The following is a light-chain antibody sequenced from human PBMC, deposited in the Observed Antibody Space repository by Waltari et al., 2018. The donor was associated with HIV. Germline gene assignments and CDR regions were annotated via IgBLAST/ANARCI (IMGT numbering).Light chain of an antibody. CDR3: QQRSNWPSLG. Sequence: EIVLTQSPATLSLSPGARATLSCRASQSVNSYLAWYQQKPGPAPRLLICDASNRATGIPARLSGSGSGTDFTLTISSLEPEDFAVYYCQQRSNWPSLGFGGGTKVEIK. J-gene: IGKJ4*02. CDR2: DAS. CDR1: QSVNSY. V-gene: IGKV3-11*01.